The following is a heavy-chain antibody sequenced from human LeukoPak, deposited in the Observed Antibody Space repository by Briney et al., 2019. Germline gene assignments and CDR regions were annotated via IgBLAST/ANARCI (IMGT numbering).Heavy chain of an antibody. Sequence: SETLSLTCAISGDSVSGNSCAWNCLRQSPSRGLEWLVRTYYRSNCYNDYAVSVKSRININPDTSTNQFSLQLNSVTPEDTAVYYCARNGGSGWYDYWGQGTLVTVSS. CDR2: TYYRSNCYN. CDR3: ARNGGSGWYDY. J-gene: IGHJ4*02. V-gene: IGHV6-1*01. CDR1: GDSVSGNSCA. D-gene: IGHD6-19*01.